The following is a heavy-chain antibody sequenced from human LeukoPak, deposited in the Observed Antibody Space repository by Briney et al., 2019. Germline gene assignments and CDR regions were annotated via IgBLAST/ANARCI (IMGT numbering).Heavy chain of an antibody. D-gene: IGHD1-1*01. Sequence: GGSLKLSCEASGFPFSTFWMIWVRQPPGKGLEWVAKIQQDGSGEEYVDTVKGRFTISRDNAKNSLYLRMNSLRVEDTGVYYCARENWYRFDPWGQGTLVTVSS. CDR3: ARENWYRFDP. J-gene: IGHJ5*02. CDR2: IQQDGSGE. CDR1: GFPFSTFW. V-gene: IGHV3-7*01.